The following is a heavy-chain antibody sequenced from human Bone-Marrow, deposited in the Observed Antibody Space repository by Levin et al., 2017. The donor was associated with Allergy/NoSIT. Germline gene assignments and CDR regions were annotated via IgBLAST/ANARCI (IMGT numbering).Heavy chain of an antibody. J-gene: IGHJ6*02. Sequence: PGGSLRLSCAASGFTFDDYAMHWVRQAPGKGLEWVSGISWNSGSIGYADSVKGRFTISRDNAKNSLYLQMNSLRAEDTALYYCAKDRIGFGAFLSGMDVWGQGTTVTVSS. CDR1: GFTFDDYA. CDR2: ISWNSGSI. D-gene: IGHD3-10*01. V-gene: IGHV3-9*01. CDR3: AKDRIGFGAFLSGMDV.